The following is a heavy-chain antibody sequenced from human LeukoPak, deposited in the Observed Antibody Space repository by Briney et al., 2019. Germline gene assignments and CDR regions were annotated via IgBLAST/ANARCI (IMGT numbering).Heavy chain of an antibody. CDR1: GGSISSSSYY. D-gene: IGHD3-9*01. CDR3: ARDLGGYDILTGYYPDAFDI. CDR2: IYYSGST. J-gene: IGHJ3*02. Sequence: SETLSLTCTVSGGSISSSSYYWGWIRQPPGKGLEWIGSIYYSGSTYYNSSLKSRVTISVDTSKNQFSLKLSSVTAADTAVYYCARDLGGYDILTGYYPDAFDIWGQGTMVTVSS. V-gene: IGHV4-39*07.